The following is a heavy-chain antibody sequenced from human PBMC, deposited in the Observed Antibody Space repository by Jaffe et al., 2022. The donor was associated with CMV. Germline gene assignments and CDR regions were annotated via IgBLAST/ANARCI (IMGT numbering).Heavy chain of an antibody. D-gene: IGHD3-22*01. CDR3: ARATYYYDSSGYPGGDYFDY. CDR1: GFTFSSYE. J-gene: IGHJ4*02. Sequence: EVQLVESGGGLVQPGGSLRLSCAASGFTFSSYEMNWVRQAPGKGLEWVSYISSSGSTIYYADSVKGRFTISRDNAKNSLYLQMNSLRAEDTAVYYCARATYYYDSSGYPGGDYFDYWGQGTLVTVSS. CDR2: ISSSGSTI. V-gene: IGHV3-48*03.